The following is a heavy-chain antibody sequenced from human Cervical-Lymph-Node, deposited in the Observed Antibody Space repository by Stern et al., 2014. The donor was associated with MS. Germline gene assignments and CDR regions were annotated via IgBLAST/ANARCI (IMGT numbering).Heavy chain of an antibody. CDR1: GYSFTSHY. Sequence: VQLVESGAEVKKPGASVKVSCKASGYSFTSHYMHWVRQAPGQGLEWVGIINPSGDSASYAQKLQGRVTMTRDTSTSTVYMELSSLRSEDTAVYYCASGTGSKRPTGNYWGKGTLVTVS. CDR2: INPSGDSA. D-gene: IGHD3/OR15-3a*01. J-gene: IGHJ4*02. V-gene: IGHV1-46*01. CDR3: ASGTGSKRPTGNY.